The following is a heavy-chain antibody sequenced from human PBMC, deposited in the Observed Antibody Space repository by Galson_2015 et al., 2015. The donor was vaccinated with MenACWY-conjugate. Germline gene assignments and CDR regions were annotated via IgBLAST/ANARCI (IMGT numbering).Heavy chain of an antibody. J-gene: IGHJ4*02. CDR1: GGSISSYY. Sequence: SETLSLTCTVSGGSISSYYWSWIRQPPGKGLEWIGYIYYSGSTNYNPSLKSRVTISVDTSKNQFSLKLSSVTAADTAVYYCARGGPYYYDSSGYLPYLDYWGQGTLVTVSS. V-gene: IGHV4-59*01. CDR2: IYYSGST. D-gene: IGHD3-22*01. CDR3: ARGGPYYYDSSGYLPYLDY.